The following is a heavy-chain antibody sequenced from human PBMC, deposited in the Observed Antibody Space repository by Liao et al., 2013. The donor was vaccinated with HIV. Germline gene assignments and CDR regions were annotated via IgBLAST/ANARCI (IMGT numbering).Heavy chain of an antibody. CDR2: INYSGRT. V-gene: IGHV4-34*01. CDR3: ARRPSYIWTTYYFDL. Sequence: QVQLQQWGAGLLKPSETLSLTCAVYGGSFNDYYWSWIRQSPGKGLEWIGEINYSGRTNYSPSLKSRVTTSVDTSKNQFSLKLSSVTAADTAVYYCARRPSYIWTTYYFDLWGQGNLVTVSS. J-gene: IGHJ4*02. D-gene: IGHD3-9*01. CDR1: GGSFNDYY.